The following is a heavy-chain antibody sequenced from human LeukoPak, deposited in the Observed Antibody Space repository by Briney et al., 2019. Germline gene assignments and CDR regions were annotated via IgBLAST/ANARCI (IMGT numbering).Heavy chain of an antibody. D-gene: IGHD2-2*01. CDR3: ARGRGGYCSSTSCSAGGNWFDP. V-gene: IGHV3-23*01. CDR1: GFTFSSYA. CDR2: ISGSGGST. J-gene: IGHJ5*02. Sequence: GGSLRLSCAASGFTFSSYAMSWVRQAPGKGLEWVSAISGSGGSTYYADSVKGRFTISRDNSKNALYLQMNSLRAEDTAVYYCARGRGGYCSSTSCSAGGNWFDPWGQGTLVTVSS.